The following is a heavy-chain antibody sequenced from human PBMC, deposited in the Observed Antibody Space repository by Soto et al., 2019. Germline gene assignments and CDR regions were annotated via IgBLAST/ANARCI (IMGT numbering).Heavy chain of an antibody. D-gene: IGHD2-15*01. CDR2: IYWDDDK. CDR3: VHKPRVTVAATSTCFDH. J-gene: IGHJ5*02. V-gene: IGHV2-5*02. Sequence: QITLKESGPTLVKPRQTLTLTCTFSGFSFNTDGVGVGWVCQLPGKALEWLALIYWDDDKRFKPSLKSRLTITGDTSTNQVLLTMTSMAPVDTGTYYCVHKPRVTVAATSTCFDHWGQGTLVTVSS. CDR1: GFSFNTDGVG.